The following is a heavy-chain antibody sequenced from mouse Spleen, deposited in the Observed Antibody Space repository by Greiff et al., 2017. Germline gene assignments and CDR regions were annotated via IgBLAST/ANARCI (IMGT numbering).Heavy chain of an antibody. Sequence: VQLQQPGAELVKPGASVKLSCKASGYTFTSYWMQWVKQRPGQGLEWIGEIDPSDSYTNYNQKFKGKATLTVDTSSSTAYMQLSSLTSEDSAVYYCARGALLLRSSYAMDYWGQGTSVTVSS. CDR3: ARGALLLRSSYAMDY. D-gene: IGHD1-1*01. J-gene: IGHJ4*01. V-gene: IGHV1-50*01. CDR2: IDPSDSYT. CDR1: GYTFTSYW.